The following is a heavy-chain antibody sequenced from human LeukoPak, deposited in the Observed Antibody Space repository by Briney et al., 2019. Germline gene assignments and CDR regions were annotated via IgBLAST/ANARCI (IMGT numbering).Heavy chain of an antibody. D-gene: IGHD6-19*01. CDR2: FYAAGST. V-gene: IGHV4-4*07. CDR1: GGSISSHY. CDR3: ARDSDRSGWFPVY. Sequence: SETLSLTCSVSGGSISSHYWSWIRQPAGKGLEWIGRFYAAGSTNYNPSLKSRVTMSVDTSKNQFSLKLSSVTAADTAVYYCARDSDRSGWFPVYWGQGTLVTVSS. J-gene: IGHJ4*02.